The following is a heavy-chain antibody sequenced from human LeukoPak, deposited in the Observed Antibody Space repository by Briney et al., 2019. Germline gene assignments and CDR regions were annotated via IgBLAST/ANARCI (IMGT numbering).Heavy chain of an antibody. D-gene: IGHD3-22*01. V-gene: IGHV4-39*07. J-gene: IGHJ4*02. CDR1: GGSISSSTYY. CDR2: IYYSGST. Sequence: SETLSLTCTVSGGSISSSTYYWGWIRQPPGKGLEWIGSIYYSGSTYYSPSLKSRVTISVDTSKNQFSLKLSSVTAADTAVYYCARDSSGYVLNWGQGTLVTVSS. CDR3: ARDSSGYVLN.